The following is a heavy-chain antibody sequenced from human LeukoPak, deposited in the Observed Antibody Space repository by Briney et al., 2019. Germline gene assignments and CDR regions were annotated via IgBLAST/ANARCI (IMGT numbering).Heavy chain of an antibody. J-gene: IGHJ3*02. CDR3: AAVKVGATRRAFDI. CDR1: GFTFTSSA. D-gene: IGHD1-26*01. V-gene: IGHV1-58*02. Sequence: ASVKVSCKASGFTFTSSAMQWVRQARGQRLEWIGWIVVGSGNTSYAQKFQERVTITRDMSTSTAYMELSSLRSEDTAVYYCAAVKVGATRRAFDIWGQGTMVTVSS. CDR2: IVVGSGNT.